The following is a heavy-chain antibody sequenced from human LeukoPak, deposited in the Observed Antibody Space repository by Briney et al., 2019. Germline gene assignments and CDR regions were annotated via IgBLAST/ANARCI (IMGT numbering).Heavy chain of an antibody. V-gene: IGHV3-30*18. CDR1: GFTFSSYG. Sequence: PGRSLRLSCAASGFTFSSYGMHWVRQAPGKGLEWVAVISYDGSNKYYADSVKGRFTISRDNSKNTLYLQMNSLRAEDTAVYYCAKDPDGSGSWRSYYYMDVWGKGTTVTISS. D-gene: IGHD3-10*01. CDR3: AKDPDGSGSWRSYYYMDV. CDR2: ISYDGSNK. J-gene: IGHJ6*03.